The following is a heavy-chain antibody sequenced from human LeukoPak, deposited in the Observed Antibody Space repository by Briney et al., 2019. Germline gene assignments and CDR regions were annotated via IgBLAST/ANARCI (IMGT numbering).Heavy chain of an antibody. CDR1: GGSFSGYY. V-gene: IGHV4-34*01. CDR3: ARRGIFSNWFDP. Sequence: SETLSLTCAVYGGSFSGYYWSWIRQPPGEGLEWIGEINHSGSTNYNPSLKSRVTISVDTSKNQFSLKLSSVTAADTAVYYCARRGIFSNWFDPWGQGTLVTVSS. CDR2: INHSGST. D-gene: IGHD3-9*01. J-gene: IGHJ5*02.